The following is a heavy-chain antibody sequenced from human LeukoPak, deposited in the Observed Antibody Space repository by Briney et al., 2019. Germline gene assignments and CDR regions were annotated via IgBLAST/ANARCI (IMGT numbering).Heavy chain of an antibody. CDR2: LSGSGGST. CDR3: AKDPHTGYSFAY. D-gene: IGHD5-18*01. CDR1: GFTFSSYA. J-gene: IGHJ4*02. Sequence: GGSLRVSCVFSGFTFSSYAMSWVRQAPGKRLEWVSSLSGSGGSTYYADSVKGRFTISRDNSKNTLYLQMNSLRVEDTAVYYCAKDPHTGYSFAYWGQGTLVTVSS. V-gene: IGHV3-23*01.